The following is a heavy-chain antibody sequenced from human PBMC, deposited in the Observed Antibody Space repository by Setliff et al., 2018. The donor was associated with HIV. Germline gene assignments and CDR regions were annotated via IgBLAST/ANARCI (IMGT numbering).Heavy chain of an antibody. D-gene: IGHD6-13*01. Sequence: SETLSLTCTVSGASITRGTHYCNWIRQPAGKGLQWIGRIYTSGRGSDTYNPSLKSRATISVDTPKNQFSLKLNSVTAADTAVYYCARDQGYSTSFAFDVWGPGTMVTVSS. CDR3: ARDQGYSTSFAFDV. J-gene: IGHJ3*01. V-gene: IGHV4-61*02. CDR1: GASITRGTHY. CDR2: IYTSGRGSD.